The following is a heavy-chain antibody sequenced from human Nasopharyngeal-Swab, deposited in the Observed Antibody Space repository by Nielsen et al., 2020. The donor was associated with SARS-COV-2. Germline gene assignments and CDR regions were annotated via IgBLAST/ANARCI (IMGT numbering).Heavy chain of an antibody. V-gene: IGHV1-46*01. Sequence: ASVKVSCKASGYTFTNYYMQWVRQAPGQGLEWLGAINPSGGITYYAQQLQGRVIMTMDTSTSTVYMEMSSLRTEDTAVYYCARERGVIAAPEKTFDFWGQGTLVTVSS. CDR2: INPSGGIT. D-gene: IGHD2-15*01. CDR1: GYTFTNYY. CDR3: ARERGVIAAPEKTFDF. J-gene: IGHJ4*02.